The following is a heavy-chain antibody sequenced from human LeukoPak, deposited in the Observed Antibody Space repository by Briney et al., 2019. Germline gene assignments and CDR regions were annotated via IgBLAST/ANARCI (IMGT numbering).Heavy chain of an antibody. D-gene: IGHD6-6*01. Sequence: ASVKVSCKASAYTLTGYDMHWVRQAPGQGLEWMGWINPNSGGTNYAQKFQGRVTVTRDTSISTIYMELNRLRSDDTAVYYCARLREPAARLSSLDYWGQGTLVTVSS. CDR2: INPNSGGT. V-gene: IGHV1-2*02. CDR1: AYTLTGYD. J-gene: IGHJ4*02. CDR3: ARLREPAARLSSLDY.